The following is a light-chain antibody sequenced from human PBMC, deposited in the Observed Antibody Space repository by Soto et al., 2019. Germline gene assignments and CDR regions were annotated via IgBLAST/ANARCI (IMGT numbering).Light chain of an antibody. CDR3: QQCNSYPPT. J-gene: IGKJ1*01. V-gene: IGKV1-5*03. CDR1: QSISSW. CDR2: KAS. Sequence: DIQMTQSPSTLSASVGDRVTITCRASQSISSWLAWYQQKPGKAPQVLIYKASNLQSGVPSRFSGSGSGTDFTRTISSLQPDDVATYYCQQCNSYPPTFGQGTTVDIK.